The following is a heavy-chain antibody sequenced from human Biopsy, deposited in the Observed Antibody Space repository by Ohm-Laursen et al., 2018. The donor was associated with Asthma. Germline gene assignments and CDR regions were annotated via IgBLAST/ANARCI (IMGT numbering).Heavy chain of an antibody. V-gene: IGHV3-30-3*01. CDR1: RVTYE. Sequence: SLRLSCAASRVTYEMHWVRQAPGKGLEWVAVISYDGSSIYYADSVKGRFTISRDNSKNTLSLQMNSLTAEDTAVYYCAREGVAGTHIEDWGQGTLVTVSS. D-gene: IGHD6-19*01. CDR3: AREGVAGTHIED. J-gene: IGHJ4*02. CDR2: ISYDGSSI.